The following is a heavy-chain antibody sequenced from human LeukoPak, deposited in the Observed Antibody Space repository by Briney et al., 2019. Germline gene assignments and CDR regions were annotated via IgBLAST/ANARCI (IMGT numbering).Heavy chain of an antibody. CDR3: AKVGTTAYDFWSGYYTPPFYYYGMDV. D-gene: IGHD3-3*01. CDR2: ISGSGSST. V-gene: IGHV3-23*01. CDR1: GFTFSSYA. J-gene: IGHJ6*02. Sequence: GGSLRLSCAASGFTFSSYAMSWVRQTPGKGLEWVSAISGSGSSTYYADSVKGRFTISRDNSKNTLYLQMNSLRAEDTAVYYCAKVGTTAYDFWSGYYTPPFYYYGMDVWGQGTTVTVSS.